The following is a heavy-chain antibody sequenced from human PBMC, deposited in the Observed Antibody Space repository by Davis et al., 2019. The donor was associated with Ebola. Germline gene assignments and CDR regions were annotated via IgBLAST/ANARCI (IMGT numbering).Heavy chain of an antibody. J-gene: IGHJ3*02. Sequence: GESLKISCAASGFTFSSYGMHWVRQAPGKGLEWVSSISSSSSYIYYADSVKGRFTISRDNAKNSLYLQMNSLRAEDTAVYYCARDGGDIVLMVYADAFDIWGQGTMVTVSS. D-gene: IGHD2-8*01. V-gene: IGHV3-21*01. CDR3: ARDGGDIVLMVYADAFDI. CDR2: ISSSSSYI. CDR1: GFTFSSYG.